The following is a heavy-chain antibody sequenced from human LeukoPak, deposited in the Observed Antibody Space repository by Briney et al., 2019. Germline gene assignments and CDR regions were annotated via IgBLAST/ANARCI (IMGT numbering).Heavy chain of an antibody. Sequence: GGSLRLSCTASGFTFGDYAMSWVRQAPGKGLEWVGFIRSKAYGGTTEYAASVKGRFTISRDDSKSIAYLQMNSLKTEDTAVYYCTRASVQWLGRLDYWGQGTLVTVSS. D-gene: IGHD6-19*01. V-gene: IGHV3-49*04. J-gene: IGHJ4*02. CDR3: TRASVQWLGRLDY. CDR2: IRSKAYGGTT. CDR1: GFTFGDYA.